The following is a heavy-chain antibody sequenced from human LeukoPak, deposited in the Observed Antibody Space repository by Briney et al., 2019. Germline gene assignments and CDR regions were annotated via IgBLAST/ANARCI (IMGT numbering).Heavy chain of an antibody. CDR3: ARSSPPTYYHFYYYMDV. J-gene: IGHJ6*03. CDR2: INPKSGGA. CDR1: GYTFTGYY. Sequence: GASVKVSCKASGYTFTGYYMHWVRQAPGQGLEWMGWINPKSGGAKYAQNFQGRVIMTTDTSISTAYMELSSLRSDDTAVYYCARSSPPTYYHFYYYMDVWGKGSPVTVSS. D-gene: IGHD6-13*01. V-gene: IGHV1-2*02.